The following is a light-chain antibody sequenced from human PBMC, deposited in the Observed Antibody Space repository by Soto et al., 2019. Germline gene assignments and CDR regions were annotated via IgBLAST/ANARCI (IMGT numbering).Light chain of an antibody. CDR2: AAS. J-gene: IGKJ4*01. V-gene: IGKV1-39*01. CDR1: QAIDNY. CDR3: QQSYRTPLT. Sequence: DIQMTQSPSSLSASVGARVTITCRASQAIDNYLNWYQHKPGKAPELLILAASIVQSGVPSRFSGCGFGTDFSRTISSLHPEDCATYYCQQSYRTPLTFGGGTKVEI.